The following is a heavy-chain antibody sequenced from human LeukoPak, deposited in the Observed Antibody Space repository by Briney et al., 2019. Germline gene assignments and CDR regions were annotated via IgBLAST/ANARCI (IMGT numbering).Heavy chain of an antibody. J-gene: IGHJ4*02. D-gene: IGHD1-26*01. CDR3: ARESGSYQFDN. Sequence: GGSLRLSCAASGFTFSSHAMTWVRQAPGKGLEWVSAISGNGGTTYYADSVKGRFTISRDNSKNTLYLQMNSLRAEDTAVYYCARESGSYQFDNWGQGTLVTVSS. V-gene: IGHV3-23*01. CDR2: ISGNGGTT. CDR1: GFTFSSHA.